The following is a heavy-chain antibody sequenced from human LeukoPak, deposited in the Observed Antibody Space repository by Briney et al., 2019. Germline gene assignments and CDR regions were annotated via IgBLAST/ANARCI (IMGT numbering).Heavy chain of an antibody. D-gene: IGHD5-12*01. CDR2: MNPNSGNT. CDR3: ARVRGLRGYSGYDYYPPDY. J-gene: IGHJ4*02. CDR1: GYTFTSYD. Sequence: ASVKVSCKASGYTFTSYDINWVRQATGQGLEWMGWMNPNSGNTGYAQKFRGRVTMTRNTSISTAYMELSSLRSEDTAVYYCARVRGLRGYSGYDYYPPDYWGQGTLVTVSS. V-gene: IGHV1-8*01.